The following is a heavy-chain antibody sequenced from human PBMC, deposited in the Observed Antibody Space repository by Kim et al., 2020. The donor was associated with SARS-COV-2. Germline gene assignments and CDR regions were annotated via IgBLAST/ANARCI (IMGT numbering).Heavy chain of an antibody. CDR2: ISGSGGST. V-gene: IGHV3-23*01. Sequence: GGSLRLSCAASGFTFSSYAMSWVRQAPGKGLEWVSAISGSGGSTYYADSVKGRFTISRDNSKNTLYLQMNSLRAEDTAVYYCAKFGHGEPYYYGSGSDYWGQGTLVTVSS. D-gene: IGHD3-10*01. J-gene: IGHJ4*02. CDR3: AKFGHGEPYYYGSGSDY. CDR1: GFTFSSYA.